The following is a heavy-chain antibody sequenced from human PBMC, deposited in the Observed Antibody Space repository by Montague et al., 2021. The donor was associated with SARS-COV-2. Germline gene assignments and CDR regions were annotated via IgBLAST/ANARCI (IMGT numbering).Heavy chain of an antibody. D-gene: IGHD6-19*01. CDR3: AREKGIAVAGTDY. CDR1: GDSINNSRYY. CDR2: ITSRSSDT. V-gene: IGHV3-11*06. J-gene: IGHJ4*02. Sequence: LSLTCSVSGDSINNSRYYWGWIRQPPGKGLEWVSSITSRSSDTFYADSVKGRFTISRDNAKNSLYQQMNSLRAEDTAVYYCAREKGIAVAGTDYWGQGTLLTVSS.